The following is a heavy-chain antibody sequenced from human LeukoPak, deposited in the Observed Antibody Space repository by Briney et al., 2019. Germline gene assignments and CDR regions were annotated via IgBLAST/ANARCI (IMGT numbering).Heavy chain of an antibody. CDR2: INHSGST. CDR1: GRSFSGYY. Sequence: SETLSLTCAVSGRSFSGYYWSWIRQPPGKGLEWIGEINHSGSTNYNPSLKSRVTISVDTSKNQFSLRLSSVTAADTAVYYCARVGRYGYNLEYFDYWGQGTLVTVSS. D-gene: IGHD5-24*01. V-gene: IGHV4-34*01. CDR3: ARVGRYGYNLEYFDY. J-gene: IGHJ4*02.